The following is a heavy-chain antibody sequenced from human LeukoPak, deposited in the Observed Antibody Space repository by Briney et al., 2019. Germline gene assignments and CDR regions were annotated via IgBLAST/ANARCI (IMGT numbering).Heavy chain of an antibody. CDR3: AITYYYDSSGYYYENAFDI. CDR2: INSDGSST. D-gene: IGHD3-22*01. Sequence: GGSLRLSCAASGFTFSSYWMHWVRQAPGKRLVWVSRINSDGSSTSYADSVKGRFTISRDNAKNTLYLQMNSLRAEDTAVYYCAITYYYDSSGYYYENAFDIWGQGTMVTVSS. CDR1: GFTFSSYW. V-gene: IGHV3-74*01. J-gene: IGHJ3*02.